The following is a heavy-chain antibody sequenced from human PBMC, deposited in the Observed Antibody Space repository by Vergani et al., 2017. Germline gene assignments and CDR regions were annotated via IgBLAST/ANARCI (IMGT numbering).Heavy chain of an antibody. J-gene: IGHJ5*02. D-gene: IGHD3-10*01. CDR1: GSTVSGNY. Sequence: EVQLLESGGDLVQPGGSLRLSCAASGSTVSGNYMTWVRQAPGKGLEWVSHIYSGDETYYADSVKGRVTISRDTSKNTLHLQINNLRVDDTAVYYCARGNYYGSGTYVDPWGQGTLVTVSS. CDR3: ARGNYYGSGTYVDP. V-gene: IGHV3-66*02. CDR2: IYSGDET.